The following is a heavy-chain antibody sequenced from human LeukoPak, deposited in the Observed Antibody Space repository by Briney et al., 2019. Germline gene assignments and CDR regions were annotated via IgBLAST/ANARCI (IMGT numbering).Heavy chain of an antibody. CDR3: ARAPFGDYSTDGYYFDY. CDR2: IYYSGST. Sequence: KPSETLSLTCTVSGGSISSYYWGWIRQPPGEGLEWVGYIYYSGSTNYNPSLKSRVTISVDTSKNQFSLKLSSVTAADTAVYYCARAPFGDYSTDGYYFDYWGQGALVTVSS. CDR1: GGSISSYY. D-gene: IGHD2-21*01. V-gene: IGHV4-59*01. J-gene: IGHJ4*02.